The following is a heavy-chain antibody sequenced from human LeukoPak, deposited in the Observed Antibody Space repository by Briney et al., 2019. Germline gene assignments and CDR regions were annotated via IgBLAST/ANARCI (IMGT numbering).Heavy chain of an antibody. V-gene: IGHV3-30*04. Sequence: GGSLRLSCAASGFTFSSFAMHWVRQAPGKGLEWVALLAYDGTNEYYTWSVKDRFTISRDNSKNMVYLQMNGLRAEDMALYYCAKDYAGIVGTTTLFDYWGQGTLVTVSS. CDR1: GFTFSSFA. CDR3: AKDYAGIVGTTTLFDY. D-gene: IGHD1-26*01. CDR2: LAYDGTNE. J-gene: IGHJ4*02.